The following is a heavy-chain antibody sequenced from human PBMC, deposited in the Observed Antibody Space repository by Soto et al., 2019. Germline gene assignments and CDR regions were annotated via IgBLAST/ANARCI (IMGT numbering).Heavy chain of an antibody. V-gene: IGHV1-46*01. Sequence: ASVKVSCKASGYTFTSYYMHWVRQAPGQGLEWMGIINPSGGSTSYAQKFQGRVTMTRDTSTSTVYMELRGLTSEETPVKYCERDKDRNSLDYWGQGTLVTVSA. J-gene: IGHJ4*02. CDR3: ERDKDRNSLDY. CDR1: GYTFTSYY. CDR2: INPSGGST.